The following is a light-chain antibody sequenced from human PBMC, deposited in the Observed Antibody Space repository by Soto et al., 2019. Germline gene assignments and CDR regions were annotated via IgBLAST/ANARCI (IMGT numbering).Light chain of an antibody. J-gene: IGLJ2*01. CDR2: DVS. V-gene: IGLV2-11*01. Sequence: QSALTQPRSVSGAPGQSVTISCTGTSSDIGGYNYVSWYQQHPGKAPKVMIYDVSQRPSGVPDRFSGSKSGNTASLTISGLQAEDEAAYYCCSYAGRYNLVFGGGTNLTVL. CDR1: SSDIGGYNY. CDR3: CSYAGRYNLV.